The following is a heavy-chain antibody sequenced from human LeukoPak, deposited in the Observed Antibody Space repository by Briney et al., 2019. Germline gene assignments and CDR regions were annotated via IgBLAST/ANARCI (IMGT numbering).Heavy chain of an antibody. CDR3: AKSWTLRGNFDY. CDR2: ISGSGGST. Sequence: GGSLRLSCAASGFTFNTYTMNWVRQAPGKGLEWVSGISGSGGSTYYADSVKGRFTISRDNSKNTLYLQMNSLRTEDTAVYYCAKSWTLRGNFDYWGQGTQVTVSS. CDR1: GFTFNTYT. V-gene: IGHV3-23*01. D-gene: IGHD3-10*01. J-gene: IGHJ4*02.